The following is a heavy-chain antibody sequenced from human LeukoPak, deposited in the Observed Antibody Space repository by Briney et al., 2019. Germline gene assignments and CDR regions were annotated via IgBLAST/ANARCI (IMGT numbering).Heavy chain of an antibody. CDR1: GFTVSSNY. CDR2: IYGGGNT. D-gene: IGHD3-10*01. J-gene: IGHJ5*02. Sequence: GGSLRLSCAASGFTVSSNYMSWVRQAPVKGLEWVSIIYGGGNTYYADSVKGRFTVSRDNSKNTLYLQMNSLRAEDTAVYYCASDRASTTWGQGTLVTVSS. CDR3: ASDRASTT. V-gene: IGHV3-66*01.